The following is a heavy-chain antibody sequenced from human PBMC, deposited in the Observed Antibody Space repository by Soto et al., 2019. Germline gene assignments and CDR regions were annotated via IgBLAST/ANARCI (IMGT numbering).Heavy chain of an antibody. D-gene: IGHD3-22*01. CDR3: AKGADSSGSESAFDL. CDR1: GGSFSAYP. V-gene: IGHV1-69*02. J-gene: IGHJ3*01. Sequence: QVQLVQSGAEVKEPGSSVKVSCKTSGGSFSAYPFNWVRQAPGQGLEWMGRIIPILDITDYSQNFQGRVTITADKSTNTAYMDLTSLRSEDTAMYFCAKGADSSGSESAFDLWGQGTLITVSS. CDR2: IIPILDIT.